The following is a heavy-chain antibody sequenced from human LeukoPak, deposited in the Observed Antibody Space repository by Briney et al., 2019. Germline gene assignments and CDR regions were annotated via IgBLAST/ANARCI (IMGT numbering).Heavy chain of an antibody. J-gene: IGHJ4*02. Sequence: SETLSLTCAVYGRSLSGYYWSWIRQPPGKGLEWIGEINHSGSTNYNPSLKSRVTISVDTSKNQFSLKLSSVTAADTAVYYCARNMMWNIVATPFDYWGQGTLVTVSS. CDR2: INHSGST. D-gene: IGHD5-12*01. V-gene: IGHV4-34*01. CDR1: GRSLSGYY. CDR3: ARNMMWNIVATPFDY.